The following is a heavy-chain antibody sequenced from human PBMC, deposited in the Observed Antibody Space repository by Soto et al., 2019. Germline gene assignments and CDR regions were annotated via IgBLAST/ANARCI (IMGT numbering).Heavy chain of an antibody. CDR1: GGSFSDYY. Sequence: PSETLSLTCAVYGGSFSDYYWSWIRQPPGKGLEWIGEINHSGSTNYNPSLKSRVTMSLDTSKNQFSLKLSFVTAADTAVYYCARGRRDILLIGWFDPWGQGTLVTVSS. CDR2: INHSGST. J-gene: IGHJ5*02. CDR3: ARGRRDILLIGWFDP. V-gene: IGHV4-34*01. D-gene: IGHD2-8*01.